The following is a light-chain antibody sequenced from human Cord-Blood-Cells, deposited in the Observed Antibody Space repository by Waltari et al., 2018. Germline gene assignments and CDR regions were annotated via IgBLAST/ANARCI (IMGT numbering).Light chain of an antibody. CDR3: QHSCSPPFS. Sequence: IQLTQSPSSLSASVGDRVTITCRASQSISSYLDWYQQKPGKAPKLLIDAASILQSGVPRSCSGSGSADYFPTIISSLPAEDFTTYYCQHSCSPPFSFGQGTKVEIK. V-gene: IGKV1-39*01. CDR1: QSISSY. CDR2: AAS. J-gene: IGKJ2*03.